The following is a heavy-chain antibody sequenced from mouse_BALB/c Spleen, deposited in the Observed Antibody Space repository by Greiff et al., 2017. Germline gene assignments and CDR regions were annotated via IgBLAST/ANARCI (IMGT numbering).Heavy chain of an antibody. J-gene: IGHJ4*01. D-gene: IGHD1-1*02. CDR2: IWTGGGT. CDR3: VRDGNYAMDY. Sequence: VHLVESGPGLVAPSQSLSITCTVSGFSLTSYDISWIRQPPGKGLEWLGVIWTGGGTNYNSAFMSRLSISKDNSKSQVFLKMNSLQTDDTAIYYCVRDGNYAMDYWGQGTSVTVSS. V-gene: IGHV2-9-2*01. CDR1: GFSLTSYD.